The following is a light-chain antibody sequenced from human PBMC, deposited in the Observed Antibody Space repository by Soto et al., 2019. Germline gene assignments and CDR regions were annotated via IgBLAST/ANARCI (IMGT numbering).Light chain of an antibody. V-gene: IGKV2-28*01. CDR3: MQALQTPIT. CDR1: QSLLHSNGYKY. Sequence: DIVMTQSTLSLPVTPGEPASISCRSSQSLLHSNGYKYLDWYLQKPGQSPQLLIYLGSNRASGVPDRFSGSGSGTDFTLKISRVEADDVGIYYCMQALQTPITFGQGTRLEIK. J-gene: IGKJ5*01. CDR2: LGS.